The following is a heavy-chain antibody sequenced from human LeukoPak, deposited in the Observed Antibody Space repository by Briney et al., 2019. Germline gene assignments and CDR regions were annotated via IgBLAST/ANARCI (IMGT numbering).Heavy chain of an antibody. CDR1: GFTFDDYA. D-gene: IGHD2-2*01. V-gene: IGHV3-9*01. J-gene: IGHJ4*02. CDR3: GKGYCSSPSCPIDY. Sequence: GGSLRLSCAAPGFTFDDYAMHWVRLAPGEGLEWVSGISWDSGTIGYADSVEGRFTISRDNDNSSLYLQMNSLRAEDTAFYYCGKGYCSSPSCPIDYWGQGTLVTVSS. CDR2: ISWDSGTI.